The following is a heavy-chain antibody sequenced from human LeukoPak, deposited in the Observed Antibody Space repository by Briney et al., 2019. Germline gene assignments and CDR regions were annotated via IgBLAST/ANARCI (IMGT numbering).Heavy chain of an antibody. CDR1: GFTFSSYW. D-gene: IGHD3-10*01. V-gene: IGHV3-74*01. Sequence: HSGGSLRLSCAASGFTFSSYWMHWVRQAPGKGLVWVSRINSDGSSTSYADSVKGRFTISRNSAKNTLYLQMNSLRAEDTAVYYCAREIAMVRGVINDFTGGHTGVFWGQGTLVTVSS. CDR3: AREIAMVRGVINDFTGGHTGVF. CDR2: INSDGSST. J-gene: IGHJ4*02.